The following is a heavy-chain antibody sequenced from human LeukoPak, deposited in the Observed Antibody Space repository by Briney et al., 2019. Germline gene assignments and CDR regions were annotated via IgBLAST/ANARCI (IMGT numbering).Heavy chain of an antibody. D-gene: IGHD1-26*01. CDR2: VSAFNGNT. CDR3: ARRGGSYSHSDF. J-gene: IGHJ4*02. V-gene: IGHV1-18*01. Sequence: ASVKVSCKASGYTFSSYGIIWVRQAPGQGLAWMGWVSAFNGNTDYAPKLQGRVTMTTDTSTTTAYMELRSLTSDDTAVYYCARRGGSYSHSDFWGQGTLVTVSS. CDR1: GYTFSSYG.